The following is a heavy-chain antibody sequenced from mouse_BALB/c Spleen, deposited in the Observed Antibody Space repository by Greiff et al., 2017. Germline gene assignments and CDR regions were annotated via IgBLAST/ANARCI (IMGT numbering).Heavy chain of an antibody. J-gene: IGHJ2*01. CDR1: GFNIKDTY. V-gene: IGHV14-3*02. Sequence: VQLQQSGAELVKPGASVKLSCTASGFNIKDTYMHWVKQRPEQGLEWIGRIDPANGNTKYDPKFQGKATITADTSSNTAYLQLSSLTSEDTAVYYCASLLGGDLDYWGQGTTLTVSS. CDR2: IDPANGNT. D-gene: IGHD4-1*01. CDR3: ASLLGGDLDY.